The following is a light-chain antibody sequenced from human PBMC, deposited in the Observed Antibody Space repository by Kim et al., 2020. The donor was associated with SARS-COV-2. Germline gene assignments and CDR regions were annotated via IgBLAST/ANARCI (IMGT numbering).Light chain of an antibody. CDR2: KAS. J-gene: IGKJ1*01. CDR1: QSISNW. CDR3: QQYDFYS. Sequence: DIQMTQSPSTLSASVGDRVTITCRASQSISNWLAWYQQKPGKAPKLLIYKASSLKSGVPSRFSGSGSGTEFTLTISSLQPGDFATYYWQQYDFYSFGQGTKVDIK. V-gene: IGKV1-5*03.